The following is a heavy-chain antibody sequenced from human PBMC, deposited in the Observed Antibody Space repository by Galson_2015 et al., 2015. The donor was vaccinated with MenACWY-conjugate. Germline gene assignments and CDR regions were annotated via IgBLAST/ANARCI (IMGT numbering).Heavy chain of an antibody. Sequence: SLRLSCAASGFTFSSYAMHWVRQAPGKGLEWVAVISYDGSNKYYADSVKGRFTISRDNSKNTLYLQMNSLRAEDTAVYHCAREVMRLGYFDCWGQGTLVTVSS. V-gene: IGHV3-30*04. CDR1: GFTFSSYA. D-gene: IGHD3-16*01. J-gene: IGHJ4*02. CDR2: ISYDGSNK. CDR3: AREVMRLGYFDC.